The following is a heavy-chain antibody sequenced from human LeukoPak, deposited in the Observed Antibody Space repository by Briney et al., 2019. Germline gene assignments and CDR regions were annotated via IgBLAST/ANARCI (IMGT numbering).Heavy chain of an antibody. CDR2: TYYRSKWYN. CDR3: ARGISSRSFDP. D-gene: IGHD3-3*02. V-gene: IGHV6-1*01. Sequence: SQTLSLTCAISGDSVSSDSVACNWIRQSPSRGLECLGRTYYRSKWYNDYVGSVKSRITINPDTSKNQFSLQLNSVTPEDTAVYYCARGISSRSFDPWGQGTLVTVSS. J-gene: IGHJ5*02. CDR1: GDSVSSDSVA.